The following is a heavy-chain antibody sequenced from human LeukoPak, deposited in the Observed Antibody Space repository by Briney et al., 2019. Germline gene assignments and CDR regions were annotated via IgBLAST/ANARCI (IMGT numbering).Heavy chain of an antibody. CDR3: ARVAHGTFDI. J-gene: IGHJ3*02. V-gene: IGHV4-59*01. CDR2: IHDSGST. CDR1: GASISSDY. Sequence: PSETLSLTCNVSGASISSDYWSWIRQSPGKGLEWIGYIHDSGSTNYNPSLKSRVTISVDTSKNQFSLKLSSVTAADTAVYYCARVAHGTFDIWGQGTMVTVSS.